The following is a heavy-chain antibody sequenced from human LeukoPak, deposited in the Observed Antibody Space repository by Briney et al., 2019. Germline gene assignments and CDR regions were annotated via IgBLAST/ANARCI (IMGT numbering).Heavy chain of an antibody. CDR3: ARGDSSSWYPYYYYYMDV. CDR1: GYTFTNYY. D-gene: IGHD6-13*01. Sequence: AASVKVSCKASGYTFTNYYMHWVRQAPGQGLEWMGIINPSGGSTSYAQKFQGRVTMTRDMSTSTVYMELSSLRSEDTAVYYCARGDSSSWYPYYYYYMDVWGKGTTVTVSS. V-gene: IGHV1-46*01. J-gene: IGHJ6*03. CDR2: INPSGGST.